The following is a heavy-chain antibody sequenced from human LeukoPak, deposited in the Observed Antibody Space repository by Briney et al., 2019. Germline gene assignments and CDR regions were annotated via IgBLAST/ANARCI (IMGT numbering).Heavy chain of an antibody. CDR2: IHNTGST. D-gene: IGHD3-10*01. CDR3: VRDGEGFNFDI. J-gene: IGHJ3*02. Sequence: KPSETLSLTCTVSGGSVRSYYWSWIRQPPGEGLEWIAYIHNTGSTNYNPSLKSRVTISLDTSKNEFSLKLTSVTAADTAVYYCVRDGEGFNFDIWGQGTMVTVCS. CDR1: GGSVRSYY. V-gene: IGHV4-59*02.